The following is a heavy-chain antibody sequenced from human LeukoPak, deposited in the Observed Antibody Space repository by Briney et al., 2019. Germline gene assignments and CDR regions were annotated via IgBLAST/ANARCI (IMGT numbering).Heavy chain of an antibody. J-gene: IGHJ4*02. CDR3: ARGGKGYYFDY. V-gene: IGHV1-69*04. D-gene: IGHD3-16*01. CDR2: IIPILGIA. Sequence: SVKVSCKASGGTFSSYAISWVRQAPGQGLEWMGRIIPILGIANYAQKFQGRVTITADKSTSTAYMELSSLRSEDTAVYYCARGGKGYYFDYWGQGTLVTVSS. CDR1: GGTFSSYA.